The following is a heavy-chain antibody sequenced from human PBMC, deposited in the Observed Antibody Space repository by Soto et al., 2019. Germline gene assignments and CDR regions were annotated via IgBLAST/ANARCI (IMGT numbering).Heavy chain of an antibody. D-gene: IGHD2-2*01. V-gene: IGHV3-11*01. CDR3: AADYCSSTSCYILDY. J-gene: IGHJ4*02. Sequence: GGSLRLSCAASGFTFSDYYMSWIRQAPGKGLEWVSYISSSGSTIYYADSVKGRFTISRDNAKNSLYLQMNSLRAEDTAVYYCAADYCSSTSCYILDYWGQGTLVTVSS. CDR2: ISSSGSTI. CDR1: GFTFSDYY.